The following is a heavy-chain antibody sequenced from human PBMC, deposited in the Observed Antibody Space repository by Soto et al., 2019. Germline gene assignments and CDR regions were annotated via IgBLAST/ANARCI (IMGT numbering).Heavy chain of an antibody. V-gene: IGHV4-39*02. D-gene: IGHD6-19*01. CDR2: IYDGGHS. CDR3: ARPSSANRHPGSDS. Sequence: QLQLQESGPGLVKPSETLSLTCTVSGGSISSSTSYWGWVRQPPGKGLEWIASIYDGGHSHYHPSLSCRVTISVDTSNTRLSLKPSSVPAADQPGYYCARPSSANRHPGSDSWGQGILVTVSS. J-gene: IGHJ4*02. CDR1: GGSISSSTSY.